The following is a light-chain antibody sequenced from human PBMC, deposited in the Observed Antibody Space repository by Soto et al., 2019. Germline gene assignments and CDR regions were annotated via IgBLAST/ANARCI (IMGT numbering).Light chain of an antibody. CDR3: QQRTNWPPIT. Sequence: EIVFTQSPATLSVSPGERATLSCRASQSVSSNLAWYQQKPGQAPRLLIYGASTRATGIPARFSGSGSGTDFTLTISGLEPEDFAIYYCQQRTNWPPITFGQGTRLEIK. CDR2: GAS. J-gene: IGKJ5*01. V-gene: IGKV3-11*01. CDR1: QSVSSN.